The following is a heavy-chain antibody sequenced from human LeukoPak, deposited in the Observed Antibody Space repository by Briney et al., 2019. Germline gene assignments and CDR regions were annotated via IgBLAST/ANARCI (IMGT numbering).Heavy chain of an antibody. CDR2: IIPIFGTA. Sequence: ASVKVSCKASGYTFTSYYMYWVRQAPGQGLEWMVGIIPIFGTANYAQKFQGRVTITADESTSTAYMELSSLRSEATAVYYCAGWTSGTTRICYYYYGMDVWGQGTTVTVSS. CDR1: GYTFTSYY. V-gene: IGHV1-69*13. D-gene: IGHD1-1*01. CDR3: AGWTSGTTRICYYYYGMDV. J-gene: IGHJ6*01.